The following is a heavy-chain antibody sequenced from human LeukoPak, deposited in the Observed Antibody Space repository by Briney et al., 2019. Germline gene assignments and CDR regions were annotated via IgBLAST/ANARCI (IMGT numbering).Heavy chain of an antibody. J-gene: IGHJ5*02. V-gene: IGHV1-2*02. CDR3: ARVPSGYCSSTSCSSRFDP. D-gene: IGHD2-2*01. CDR2: INPNSGGT. Sequence: ASVKVSCKASGYTFTGYYMHWVRQAPGQGLEWMGWINPNSGGTNYAQKFRGRVTMTRDTSISTAYMELSRLRSDDTAVYYCARVPSGYCSSTSCSSRFDPWGQGTLVTVSS. CDR1: GYTFTGYY.